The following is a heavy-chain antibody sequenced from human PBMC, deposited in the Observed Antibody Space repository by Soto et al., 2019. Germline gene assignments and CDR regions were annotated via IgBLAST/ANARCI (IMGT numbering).Heavy chain of an antibody. D-gene: IGHD3-10*01. Sequence: GGSLRLSCAASGFTFSSYAMHWVRQAPGKGLEWVAVISYDGSNKYYADSVKGRFTISRDNSKNTLYLQMNSLRAEDTAVYYCARDNYPPFYYYYGMDVWGQGTTVTVSS. CDR1: GFTFSSYA. J-gene: IGHJ6*02. V-gene: IGHV3-30-3*01. CDR2: ISYDGSNK. CDR3: ARDNYPPFYYYYGMDV.